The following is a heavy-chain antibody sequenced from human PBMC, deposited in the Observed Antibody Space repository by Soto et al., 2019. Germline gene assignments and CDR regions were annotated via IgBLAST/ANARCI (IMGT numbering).Heavy chain of an antibody. D-gene: IGHD3-10*01. J-gene: IGHJ4*02. CDR2: INAGNGNT. Sequence: ASVKVSCKASGYTFTSYAMHWVRQAPGQRLEWMGWINAGNGNTKYSQKFQGRVTITRDTSASTAYIELSSLRSEDTAVYYCGRDARFGDFRFLDYWGQGTLVTVSS. CDR1: GYTFTSYA. CDR3: GRDARFGDFRFLDY. V-gene: IGHV1-3*01.